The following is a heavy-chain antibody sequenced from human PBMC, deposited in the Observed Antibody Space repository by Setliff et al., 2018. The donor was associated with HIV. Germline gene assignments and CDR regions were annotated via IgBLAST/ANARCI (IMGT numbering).Heavy chain of an antibody. D-gene: IGHD5-12*01. CDR1: GGSFSGYY. V-gene: IGHV4-34*01. J-gene: IGHJ6*03. CDR3: ARHGAYEAYYDYMDV. Sequence: SETLSLTCAVYGGSFSGYYWNWIRQPPGKGLEWIGEINHSGSTNYNPSLKSRVTISVDTSKNQFSLKLSSVTAADTAVYYCARHGAYEAYYDYMDVWGKGTTVTVSS. CDR2: INHSGST.